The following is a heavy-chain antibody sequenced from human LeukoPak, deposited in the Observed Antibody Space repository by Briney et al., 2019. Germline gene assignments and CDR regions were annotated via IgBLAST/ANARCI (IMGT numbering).Heavy chain of an antibody. Sequence: PGGSLRLSCAASGFTFSGSAMHWVRQASGKGLEWVSYISSTSSTIYYADSVKGRFTISRDTAKNSLYLQMNSLRAADTAVYSCARGDYGDYWNYYYMDVWGKGTTVTVSS. V-gene: IGHV3-48*01. CDR3: ARGDYGDYWNYYYMDV. J-gene: IGHJ6*03. CDR2: ISSTSSTI. CDR1: GFTFSGSA. D-gene: IGHD4-17*01.